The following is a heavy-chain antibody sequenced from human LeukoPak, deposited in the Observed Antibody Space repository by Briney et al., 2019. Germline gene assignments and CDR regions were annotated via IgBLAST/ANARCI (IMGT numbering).Heavy chain of an antibody. CDR1: GFTFSSYS. CDR2: ISSSSSYI. CDR3: ARDIAAAGTFDY. Sequence: GGSLRLSCAASGFTFSSYSMNWVRQAPGKGLEWVSSISSSSSYIYYADSVKGRFTISRDNAKNSLYLQMDSLRAEDTAVYYCARDIAAAGTFDYWGQGTLVTVSS. D-gene: IGHD6-13*01. V-gene: IGHV3-21*04. J-gene: IGHJ4*02.